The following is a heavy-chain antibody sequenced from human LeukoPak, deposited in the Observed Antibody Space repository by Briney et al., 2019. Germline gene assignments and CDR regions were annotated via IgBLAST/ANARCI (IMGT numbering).Heavy chain of an antibody. Sequence: PGGSLRLSCAASGFTFSSYSMNWVRQAPGKGLEWVSYISSSSGTIYYADSVKGRFTISRDNAKNSLYLQMNSLRAEDTAVYYCAKVRADAFDIWGQGTTVTVSS. J-gene: IGHJ3*02. CDR2: ISSSSGTI. D-gene: IGHD3-10*01. CDR1: GFTFSSYS. CDR3: AKVRADAFDI. V-gene: IGHV3-48*01.